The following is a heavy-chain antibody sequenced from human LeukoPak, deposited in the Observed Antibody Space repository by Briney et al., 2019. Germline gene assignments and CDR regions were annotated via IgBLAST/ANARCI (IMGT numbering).Heavy chain of an antibody. D-gene: IGHD6-13*01. CDR3: ARDGSKWNFDY. CDR1: GYTFTGYY. J-gene: IGHJ4*02. CDR2: IIPSGDTT. Sequence: GASVKVSCKAPGYTFTGYYMHWVRQAPGQGLEWMGRIIPSGDTTHYSQKFQGRVTITRDTSTGTVYLVLSSLRSEDTAVYYCARDGSKWNFDYWGQGTLVTVSS. V-gene: IGHV1-46*01.